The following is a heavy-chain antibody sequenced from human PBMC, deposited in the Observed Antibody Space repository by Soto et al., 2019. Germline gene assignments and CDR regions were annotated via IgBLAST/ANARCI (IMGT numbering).Heavy chain of an antibody. V-gene: IGHV4-4*02. CDR2: TFHSGST. CDR1: GGSISSSNW. Sequence: SETVSLTCAVSGGSISSSNWWNWVRQPPGKGLEWIGETFHSGSTNYNPSLRSRVTISVDKSKNQFSLKLNSVTAADTAVYYCARARQYCSSSSCYLDPWGQGTLVTVSS. CDR3: ARARQYCSSSSCYLDP. J-gene: IGHJ5*02. D-gene: IGHD2-15*01.